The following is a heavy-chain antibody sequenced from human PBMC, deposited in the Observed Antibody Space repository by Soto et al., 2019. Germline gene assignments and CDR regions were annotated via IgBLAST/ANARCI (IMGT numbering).Heavy chain of an antibody. CDR2: IFSSGST. J-gene: IGHJ5*02. CDR1: DGSSTAYA. CDR3: ARDQGVVVTADNWFDP. Sequence: SVTLSLTCTVSDGSSTAYAWVLIRQPAGKGLEWIGRIFSSGSTNYNPSLKGRITMSLDTSKNQFSLKLNSATATDTAVYFCARDQGVVVTADNWFDPWGQGILVTVS. V-gene: IGHV4-4*07. D-gene: IGHD2-21*02.